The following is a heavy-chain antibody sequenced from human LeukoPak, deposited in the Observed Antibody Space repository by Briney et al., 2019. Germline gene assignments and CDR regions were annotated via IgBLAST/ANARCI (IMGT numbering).Heavy chain of an antibody. CDR3: ARDNIEMATPTGFDY. CDR2: IYHSGST. J-gene: IGHJ4*02. CDR1: GGSISSSNW. D-gene: IGHD5-24*01. Sequence: PSGTLSLTCAVSGGSISSSNWWSWGRQPPGKGLEWIGEIYHSGSTNYNPSLKSRVTISVDKSKNKFSLQLSSVTAADTAVYYCARDNIEMATPTGFDYWGQGTLVTVSS. V-gene: IGHV4-4*02.